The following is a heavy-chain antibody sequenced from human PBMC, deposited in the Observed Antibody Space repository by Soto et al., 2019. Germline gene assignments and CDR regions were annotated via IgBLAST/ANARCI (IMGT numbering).Heavy chain of an antibody. CDR2: IYYSGST. D-gene: IGHD1-7*01. CDR3: AVETGTTGEFDY. V-gene: IGHV4-59*01. Sequence: KTSETLSLTCTVSGGSISSYYWSWIRQPPGKGLEWIGYIYYSGSTNYNPSLKSRVTISVDTSKNQFSLKLSSVTAADTAVYYCAVETGTTGEFDYWGQGTLVTVSS. J-gene: IGHJ4*02. CDR1: GGSISSYY.